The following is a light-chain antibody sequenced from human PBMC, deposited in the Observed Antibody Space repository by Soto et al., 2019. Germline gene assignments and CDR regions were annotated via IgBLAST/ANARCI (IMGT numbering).Light chain of an antibody. Sequence: EIVLTQSPGTLSLSPGERATISCRASQSVSSSYLAWYQQKPGQAPRLLIYGAYSRATGIQDRFSGRGSGTHFTLTISRLEPGDFAVYYCKHFGGTTFTFGQGTRLEIK. CDR1: QSVSSSY. J-gene: IGKJ5*01. CDR3: KHFGGTTFT. V-gene: IGKV3-20*01. CDR2: GAY.